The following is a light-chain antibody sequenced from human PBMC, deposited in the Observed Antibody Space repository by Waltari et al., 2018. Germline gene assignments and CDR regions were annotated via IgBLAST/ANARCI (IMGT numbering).Light chain of an antibody. J-gene: IGLJ2*01. CDR3: QTWDSSLVV. Sequence: SSDLTQPHSVSVSPRQTVTISCSGHYLGNKYVYWNQQKAGPAPLLVVYARDRRPSGIPGRFSGSNSDTPATLTISGTQAIDEADYYCQTWDSSLVVFGGGTKLTVL. CDR1: YLGNKY. CDR2: ARD. V-gene: IGLV3-1*01.